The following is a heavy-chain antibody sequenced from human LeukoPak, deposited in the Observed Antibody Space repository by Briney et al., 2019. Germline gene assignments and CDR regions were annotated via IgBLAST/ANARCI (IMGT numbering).Heavy chain of an antibody. CDR2: ISAYNGNT. V-gene: IGHV1-18*01. CDR1: GYTFTSYG. D-gene: IGHD4-17*01. Sequence: ASVKVSCKASGYTFTSYGISWVRQAPGQGLEWMGWISAYNGNTNYAQNHQGRVTMTTDTSTRTAYMELRSLRSDDTALYYCARGYTATRNWYFDLWGRGTLVSVSS. CDR3: ARGYTATRNWYFDL. J-gene: IGHJ2*01.